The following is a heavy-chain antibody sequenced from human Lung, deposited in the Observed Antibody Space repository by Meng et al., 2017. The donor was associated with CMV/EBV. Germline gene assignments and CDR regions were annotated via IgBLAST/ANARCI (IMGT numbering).Heavy chain of an antibody. CDR3: ASRCVTSFGTNYDTDY. CDR1: GLTFSSFA. Sequence: GESLKISCAASGLTFSSFAMSWVRQSPSKGLEWVSVISGSGSVTYYAVSVQGRFTISRDNSKQTLFLRMNSLRVDDTAVYYCASRCVTSFGTNYDTDYWGQGTLVTVSS. CDR2: ISGSGSVT. J-gene: IGHJ4*02. D-gene: IGHD3-3*01. V-gene: IGHV3-23*01.